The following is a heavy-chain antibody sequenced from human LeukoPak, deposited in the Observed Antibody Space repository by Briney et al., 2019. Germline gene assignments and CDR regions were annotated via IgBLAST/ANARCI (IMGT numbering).Heavy chain of an antibody. CDR1: RFTFTTFSDYV. V-gene: IGHV3-30*09. CDR2: VSYDGGSE. CDR3: ASNFYDVGGYYYRTPVQY. Sequence: GKSLRLSCAASRFTFTTFSDYVMHWARQAPGKGLEWVAAVSYDGGSEYYADSVKGRFAVSRDNSKNTLYLQMRSLRPEDTAVYYCASNFYDVGGYYYRTPVQYWGQGTPVTVSA. D-gene: IGHD3-22*01. J-gene: IGHJ4*02.